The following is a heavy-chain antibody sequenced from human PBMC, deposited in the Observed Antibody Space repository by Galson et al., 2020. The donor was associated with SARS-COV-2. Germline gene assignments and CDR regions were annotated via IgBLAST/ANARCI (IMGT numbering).Heavy chain of an antibody. CDR1: GYTFTSYD. Sequence: ASVKVSCKASGYTFTSYDINWVRQATGQGLEWMGWMNPNSGNTGYAQKFQGRVTMTRNTSISTAYMELSSLRSEDTAVYYCAREGLGYCSGGSCYYYYYMDVWGKGTTVTVSS. CDR2: MNPNSGNT. D-gene: IGHD2-15*01. CDR3: AREGLGYCSGGSCYYYYYMDV. V-gene: IGHV1-8*01. J-gene: IGHJ6*03.